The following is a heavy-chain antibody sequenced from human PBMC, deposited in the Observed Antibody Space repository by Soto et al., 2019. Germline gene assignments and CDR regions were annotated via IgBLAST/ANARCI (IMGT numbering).Heavy chain of an antibody. Sequence: SETLSLTCTVSGGSISSYYWSWIRQPAGKGLEWIGRIYTSESTNYNPSLKSRVTMSVDTSKNQFSLKLSSVTAADTAVYYCARAGYDSSGYYYGMDVWGQGTTVTAP. J-gene: IGHJ6*02. V-gene: IGHV4-4*07. CDR2: IYTSEST. CDR1: GGSISSYY. CDR3: ARAGYDSSGYYYGMDV. D-gene: IGHD3-22*01.